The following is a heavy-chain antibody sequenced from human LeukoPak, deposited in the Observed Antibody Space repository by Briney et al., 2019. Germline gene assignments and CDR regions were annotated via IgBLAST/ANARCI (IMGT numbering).Heavy chain of an antibody. D-gene: IGHD2-15*01. CDR1: GYTFTSYY. CDR2: INPSGGST. CDR3: AREIVVVVAPSTSDYYGMDV. J-gene: IGHJ6*02. Sequence: ASVKVPCKASGYTFTSYYMHWVRQAPGQGLEWMGIINPSGGSTSYAQKFQGRVTMTGDTSTSTVYMELSSLRSEDTAVYYCAREIVVVVAPSTSDYYGMDVWGQGTTVTVSS. V-gene: IGHV1-46*01.